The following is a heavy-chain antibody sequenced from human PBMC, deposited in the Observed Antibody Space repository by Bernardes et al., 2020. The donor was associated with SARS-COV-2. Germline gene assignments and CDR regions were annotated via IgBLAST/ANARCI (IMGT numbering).Heavy chain of an antibody. Sequence: GGSLRLSCAASGFTFSSYSMNWVRQAPGKGLEWVSSISSSSSYIFYADSLKGRFTISRDNAKNSLYLQMNSLRAEDTAVYYCARPLRGGTCYDYWGQGSLVTVSS. V-gene: IGHV3-21*01. J-gene: IGHJ4*02. CDR3: ARPLRGGTCYDY. CDR2: ISSSSSYI. CDR1: GFTFSSYS. D-gene: IGHD1-1*01.